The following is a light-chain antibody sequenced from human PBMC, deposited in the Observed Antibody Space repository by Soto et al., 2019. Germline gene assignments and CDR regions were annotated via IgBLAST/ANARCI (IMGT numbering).Light chain of an antibody. CDR2: GAS. J-gene: IGKJ1*01. CDR3: QQYNTWLWT. V-gene: IGKV3-15*01. CDR1: QSINAH. Sequence: EVVMTQSPATLSVSPGERVTLSCRASQSINAHFAWYQQKHGQAPRLLIHGASTRATGIPARFSGSGFGTEFILTTSSLQSEDVAVYYCQQYNTWLWTFGQGTKVEIK.